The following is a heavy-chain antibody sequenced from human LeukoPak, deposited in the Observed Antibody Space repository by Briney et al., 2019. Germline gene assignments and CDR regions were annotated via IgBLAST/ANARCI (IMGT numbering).Heavy chain of an antibody. CDR1: GFTFSSYE. CDR3: AREGVTMIAFDY. D-gene: IGHD3-22*01. V-gene: IGHV3-48*03. CDR2: ISSSGSTI. J-gene: IGHJ4*02. Sequence: GGSLRLSCAASGFTFSSYEMNWVRQAPGKGLEWVSYISSSGSTIYYADSVKGRFTISRDNAKNSLYLQMNSLRAEDTAVYYCAREGVTMIAFDYWSQGTLVTVSS.